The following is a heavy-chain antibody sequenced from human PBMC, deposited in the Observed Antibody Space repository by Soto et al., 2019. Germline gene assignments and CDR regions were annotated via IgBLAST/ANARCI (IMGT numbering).Heavy chain of an antibody. CDR1: GFTFSSYA. CDR3: AKSAQPSSKGLRLNYYFDY. Sequence: GGSLRLSCAASGFTFSSYAMSWVRQAPGKGLEWVSAISGSGGSTYYADSVKGRFTISRDNSKNTLYLQMNSLRAEDTAVYYCAKSAQPSSKGLRLNYYFDYWGQGTLVTVSS. V-gene: IGHV3-23*01. J-gene: IGHJ4*02. D-gene: IGHD2-15*01. CDR2: ISGSGGST.